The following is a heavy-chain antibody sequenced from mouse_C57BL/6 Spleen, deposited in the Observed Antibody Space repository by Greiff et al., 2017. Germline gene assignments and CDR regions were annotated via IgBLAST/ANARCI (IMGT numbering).Heavy chain of an antibody. Sequence: VQLQQPGAELVMPGASVKLSCKASGYTFTSYWMHWVKQRPGQGLEWIGEIDPSDSYTNYNQKFKGKSTLTVDKSSSTAYMQLSSLTSEDSAVYYCARKNERYAMDYWGQGTSVTVSS. J-gene: IGHJ4*01. CDR1: GYTFTSYW. CDR2: IDPSDSYT. CDR3: ARKNERYAMDY. V-gene: IGHV1-69*01.